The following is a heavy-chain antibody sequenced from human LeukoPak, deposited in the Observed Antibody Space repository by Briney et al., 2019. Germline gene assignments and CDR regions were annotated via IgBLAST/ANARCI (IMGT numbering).Heavy chain of an antibody. CDR1: GGSISSYY. CDR3: ARHWYGGAFDV. J-gene: IGHJ3*01. CDR2: IYYSGTT. D-gene: IGHD1-14*01. Sequence: SETLSLTCTVSGGSISSYYWSWIRQPPGKGLEWIGSIYYSGTTYYNPSLKSRVTISVDTSKNQFSLKLTSVTAADTAVYYCARHWYGGAFDVWGQGSMVTVPS. V-gene: IGHV4-59*05.